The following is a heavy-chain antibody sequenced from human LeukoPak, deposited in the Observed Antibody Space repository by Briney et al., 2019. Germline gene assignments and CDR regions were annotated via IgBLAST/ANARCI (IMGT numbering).Heavy chain of an antibody. D-gene: IGHD3-16*01. V-gene: IGHV4-59*01. CDR1: GGSISSYY. CDR2: IYYSGST. J-gene: IGHJ4*02. CDR3: ARYGLAYTYDF. Sequence: PSETLSLTCTVSGGSISSYYWSWIRQPPGRGQEWIGYIYYSGSTNYNPSLKSRVTMSVDTSKNQFSVKLSSVTAADTAVYYCARYGLAYTYDFWGQGTLVTVSS.